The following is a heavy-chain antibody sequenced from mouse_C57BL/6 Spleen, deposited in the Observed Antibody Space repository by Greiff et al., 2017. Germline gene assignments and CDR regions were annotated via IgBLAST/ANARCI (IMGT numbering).Heavy chain of an antibody. V-gene: IGHV1-72*01. CDR2: IDPNSGGT. Sequence: QVQLQQPGAELVKPGASVKLSCKASGYTFTSYWMHWVPQRPGRGLEWIGRIDPNSGGTKYNEKFKCKATLTVDKPSSTAYMQLSSLTSEDSAVYYCARSYYSNYAAWFAYWGQGTLVTVSA. CDR3: ARSYYSNYAAWFAY. D-gene: IGHD2-5*01. CDR1: GYTFTSYW. J-gene: IGHJ3*01.